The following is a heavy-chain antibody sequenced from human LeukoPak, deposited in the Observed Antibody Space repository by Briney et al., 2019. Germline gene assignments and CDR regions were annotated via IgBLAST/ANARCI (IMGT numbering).Heavy chain of an antibody. Sequence: GGSLRLSCAASGFAFSSYAMSWVRQAPGKGLEWVSAISGSGGSTYYADSVKGRFTISRDNSKNTLYLQMNSLRAEDTAVYYCAKHYYDSSGYYNYFDYWGQGTLVTVSS. CDR1: GFAFSSYA. CDR2: ISGSGGST. V-gene: IGHV3-23*01. CDR3: AKHYYDSSGYYNYFDY. J-gene: IGHJ4*02. D-gene: IGHD3-22*01.